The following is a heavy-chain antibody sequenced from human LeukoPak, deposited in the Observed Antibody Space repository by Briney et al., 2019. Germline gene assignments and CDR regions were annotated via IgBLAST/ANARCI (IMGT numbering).Heavy chain of an antibody. CDR3: ARLEMATITPYYFDY. Sequence: GESLKISCKGSGYSFTSYWIGWVRQMPGKGLEWMGIIYPGDSDTRYSPSFQGQVTISADKSISTAYLQWSSLKASDTAMYYCARLEMATITPYYFDYRGQGTLVTVSS. D-gene: IGHD5-24*01. CDR2: IYPGDSDT. J-gene: IGHJ4*02. V-gene: IGHV5-51*01. CDR1: GYSFTSYW.